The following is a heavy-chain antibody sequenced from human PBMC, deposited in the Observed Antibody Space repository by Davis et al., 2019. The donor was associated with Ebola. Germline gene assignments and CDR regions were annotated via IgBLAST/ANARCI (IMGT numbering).Heavy chain of an antibody. CDR3: ARGGAAAGNFDK. D-gene: IGHD6-13*01. CDR2: ITPILGSA. CDR1: RDTFSTYT. Sequence: SVKVSCKASRDTFSTYTIHWVRQAPGQGLEWMGRITPILGSANNARRFQGRVTITADKATSTAYMELSSLRSEDTAMYFCARGGAAAGNFDKWGQGTLVIVSS. V-gene: IGHV1-69*08. J-gene: IGHJ4*02.